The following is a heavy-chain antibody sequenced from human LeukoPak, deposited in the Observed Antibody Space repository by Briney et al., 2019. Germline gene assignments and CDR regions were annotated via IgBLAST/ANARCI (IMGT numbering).Heavy chain of an antibody. CDR1: GFTFGDYA. J-gene: IGHJ6*04. CDR2: IRSKAYGGTT. V-gene: IGHV3-49*04. D-gene: IGHD2-2*01. Sequence: GGSLRLSCIASGFTFGDYAMSWVRQAPGKGLEWVGFIRSKAYGGTTEYAASVKGRFTISRDDSKSIAYLQMNSLKTEDTAVYYCTRERDRKQRYCSSTSCYPSIYYGMDVWGKGTTVTVSS. CDR3: TRERDRKQRYCSSTSCYPSIYYGMDV.